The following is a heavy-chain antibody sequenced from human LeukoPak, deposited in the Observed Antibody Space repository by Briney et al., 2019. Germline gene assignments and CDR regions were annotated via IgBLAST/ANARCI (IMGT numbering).Heavy chain of an antibody. V-gene: IGHV1-2*02. Sequence: ASVKVSCKASGGTFSSYAISWVRQAPGQGLEWMGWINPNSGGTNYAQKFQGRVTMTRDTSISTAYMELSRLRSDDTAVYYCAGFVGVATYKDAFDIWGQGTMVTVSS. CDR2: INPNSGGT. CDR3: AGFVGVATYKDAFDI. CDR1: GGTFSSYA. D-gene: IGHD2-2*01. J-gene: IGHJ3*02.